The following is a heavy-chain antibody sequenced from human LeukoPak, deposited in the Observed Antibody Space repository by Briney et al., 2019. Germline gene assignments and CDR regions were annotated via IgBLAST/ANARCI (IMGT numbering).Heavy chain of an antibody. V-gene: IGHV3-30*18. CDR1: GFTFSSYG. CDR2: ISYDGSNK. Sequence: GRSLRLSCAASGFTFSSYGMHWVRQAPGKGLEWVAVISYDGSNKYYADSVKGRFTISRDNSKNTPYLQMNSLRAEDTAVYYCAEGNYYFDYWGQGTLVTVSS. CDR3: AEGNYYFDY. J-gene: IGHJ4*02.